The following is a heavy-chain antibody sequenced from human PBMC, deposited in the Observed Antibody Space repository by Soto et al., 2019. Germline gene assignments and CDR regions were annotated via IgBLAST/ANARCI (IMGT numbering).Heavy chain of an antibody. CDR2: IYYSGST. Sequence: SETLSLTCTVSGGSISSYYWSWIRQPPGKGLEWIGYIYYSGSTNYNPSLKSRVTISVDTSKNQFSLKLRSVTAADTAVYYCAVDYGGNCFDYWGQGIRVTVSS. V-gene: IGHV4-59*12. CDR3: AVDYGGNCFDY. J-gene: IGHJ4*02. D-gene: IGHD2-21*01. CDR1: GGSISSYY.